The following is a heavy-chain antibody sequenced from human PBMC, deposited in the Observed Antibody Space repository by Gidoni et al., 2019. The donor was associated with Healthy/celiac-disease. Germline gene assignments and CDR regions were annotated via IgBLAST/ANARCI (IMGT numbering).Heavy chain of an antibody. D-gene: IGHD3-3*01. CDR1: GFTLSSYS. J-gene: IGHJ6*04. CDR3: ARDEFLGMDV. V-gene: IGHV3-21*01. Sequence: EVQLVESGGGLVKPGGSLRLSCSASGFTLSSYSMNWVRQAPGKGLEWVSSISSSSSYIYYADSVKGRFTISRDNAKNSLYLQMNSLRAEDTAVYYCARDEFLGMDVWGKGTTVTVSS. CDR2: ISSSSSYI.